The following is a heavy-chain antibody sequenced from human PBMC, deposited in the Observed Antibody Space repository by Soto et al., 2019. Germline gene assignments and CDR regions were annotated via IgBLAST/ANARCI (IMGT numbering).Heavy chain of an antibody. CDR1: GFTLSGYA. CDR2: ISSSSSNI. J-gene: IGHJ5*02. CDR3: ARDCSLGSRYCRWFDP. V-gene: IGHV3-48*02. Sequence: EVQLVESGGGLVQLGGSLRLSCVASGFTLSGYAMNWVRQAPGKGLEWVSYISSSSSNIQYAGSVKGRFTISRDNAKNSLHLQINSLRDEDTAVYYCARDCSLGSRYCRWFDPWGQGTLVTVSS. D-gene: IGHD2-15*01.